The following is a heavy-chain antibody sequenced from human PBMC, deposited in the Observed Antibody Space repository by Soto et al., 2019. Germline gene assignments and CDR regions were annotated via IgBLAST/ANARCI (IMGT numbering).Heavy chain of an antibody. Sequence: ASVKVSCKASGYTFTRYTMNWVRQAPGQRLEWMGWINPDSGNTKSSQKFQDRVIITRDTSTSTAYMELSSLRSEDTAVYYCARRLDYYDSSGYFDYWGQGTLVTVSS. J-gene: IGHJ4*02. CDR2: INPDSGNT. V-gene: IGHV1-3*01. CDR3: ARRLDYYDSSGYFDY. D-gene: IGHD3-22*01. CDR1: GYTFTRYT.